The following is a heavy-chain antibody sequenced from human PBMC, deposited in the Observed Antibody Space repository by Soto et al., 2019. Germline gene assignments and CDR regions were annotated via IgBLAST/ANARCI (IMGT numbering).Heavy chain of an antibody. CDR2: IIPIFGTA. CDR1: GGTFSSYA. D-gene: IGHD6-19*01. V-gene: IGHV1-69*01. CDR3: ARGAWGYSSGWYTLGDIRPYYYFDY. Sequence: QVQLVQSGAEVKKPGSSVKVSCKASGGTFSSYAISWVRQAPGQGLEWMGGIIPIFGTANYGQKFQGRVTITADEATSTAYMELSSLRSEDTAVYYCARGAWGYSSGWYTLGDIRPYYYFDYWGQGTLVTVSS. J-gene: IGHJ4*02.